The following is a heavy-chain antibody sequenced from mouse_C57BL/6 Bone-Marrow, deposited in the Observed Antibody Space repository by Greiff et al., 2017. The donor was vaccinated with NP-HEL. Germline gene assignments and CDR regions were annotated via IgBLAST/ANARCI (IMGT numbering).Heavy chain of an antibody. CDR1: GYTFTGYW. CDR2: ILPGSGST. D-gene: IGHD2-3*01. J-gene: IGHJ3*01. CDR3: ARCPSYDGYSSFAY. V-gene: IGHV1-9*01. Sequence: QVQLQQSGAELMKPGASVKLSCKATGYTFTGYWIEWVKQRPGHGLEWIGEILPGSGSTNYNEKFKGKATFTADTSSNTAYMQLSSRTTEDSAIYYCARCPSYDGYSSFAYWGQGTLVTVSA.